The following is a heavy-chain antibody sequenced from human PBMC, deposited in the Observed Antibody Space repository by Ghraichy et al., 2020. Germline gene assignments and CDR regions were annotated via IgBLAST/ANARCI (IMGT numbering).Heavy chain of an antibody. CDR1: GDSVSSNSAA. D-gene: IGHD3-9*01. V-gene: IGHV6-1*01. CDR3: ARGLRDFDWLLYFDY. Sequence: SETLSLTCAISGDSVSSNSAAWNWIRQSPSRGLEWLGRTYYRSKWYNDYAVSVKSRITINPDTSKNQFSLQLNSVTPEDTAVYYCARGLRDFDWLLYFDYWGQGTLVTVSS. CDR2: TYYRSKWYN. J-gene: IGHJ4*02.